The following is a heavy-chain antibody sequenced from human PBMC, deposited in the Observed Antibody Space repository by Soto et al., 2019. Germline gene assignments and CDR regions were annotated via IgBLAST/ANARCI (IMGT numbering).Heavy chain of an antibody. CDR2: IIPIFGTA. J-gene: IGHJ6*02. CDR3: ARNSGDIVVVVSASQQSSYYYGMDV. Sequence: QVQLVQSGAEVKKPGSSVKVSCKASGGTFSSYAISWVRQAPGQGLEWMGGIIPIFGTANYAQKFQGRVKITADESTSTAYMELSSLRSEDTAVYYCARNSGDIVVVVSASQQSSYYYGMDVWGQGTTVTVSS. CDR1: GGTFSSYA. V-gene: IGHV1-69*01. D-gene: IGHD2-15*01.